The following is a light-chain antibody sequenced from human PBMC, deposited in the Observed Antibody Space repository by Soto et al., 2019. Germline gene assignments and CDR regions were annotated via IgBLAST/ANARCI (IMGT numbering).Light chain of an antibody. J-gene: IGKJ2*01. CDR2: AAS. Sequence: DIQMTQSPSSVSASVVDGVTITCRASHVISSWLAWYQQKPGKAPKLLIYAASRLQSGVPSRFSGSESGADFTLTISSLQPEDVATYYCQQTNNFPYTFGQGTKLEIK. CDR1: HVISSW. V-gene: IGKV1-12*01. CDR3: QQTNNFPYT.